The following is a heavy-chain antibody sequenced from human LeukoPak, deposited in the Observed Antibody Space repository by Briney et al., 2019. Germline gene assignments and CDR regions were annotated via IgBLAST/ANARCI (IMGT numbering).Heavy chain of an antibody. CDR2: ISYDGSNK. D-gene: IGHD3-16*01. V-gene: IGHV3-30*04. CDR1: GFTFSSYA. CDR3: ARDLGGVFDY. J-gene: IGHJ4*02. Sequence: GGSLRLSCAASGFTFSSYAMHWVRQAPGKGLEWVAVISYDGSNKYYADSVKGRFTISRDNSKNTLYLQMNSLRAEDTAVYYCARDLGGVFDYWGQGTLVTVSS.